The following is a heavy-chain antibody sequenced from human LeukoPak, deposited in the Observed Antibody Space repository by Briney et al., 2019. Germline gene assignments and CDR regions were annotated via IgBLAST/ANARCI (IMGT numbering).Heavy chain of an antibody. J-gene: IGHJ4*02. CDR3: ARIAAAGTLLFDY. CDR1: GGSISSYY. Sequence: KPSETLSLTCTVSGGSISSYYWGWIRQPPGKGLEWIGSIYYSGSTYYNPSLKSRVTISVDTSKNQFSLKLSSVTAADTAVYYCARIAAAGTLLFDYWGQGTLVTVSS. CDR2: IYYSGST. D-gene: IGHD6-13*01. V-gene: IGHV4-39*07.